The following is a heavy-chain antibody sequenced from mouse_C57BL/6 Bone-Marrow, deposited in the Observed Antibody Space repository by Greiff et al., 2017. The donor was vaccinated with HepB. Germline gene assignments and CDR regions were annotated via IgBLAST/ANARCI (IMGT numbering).Heavy chain of an antibody. D-gene: IGHD1-1*01. V-gene: IGHV14-3*01. J-gene: IGHJ3*01. CDR2: IDPANGNT. CDR1: GFNIKNTY. CDR3: VRGAGSSSWFAY. Sequence: VQLKQSVAELVRPGASVKLSCTASGFNIKNTYMHWVKQRPEQGLEWIGRIDPANGNTKYAPKFQGKATITADTSSNTAYLQLSSLTSEDTAIYYFVRGAGSSSWFAYWGQGTLVTVSA.